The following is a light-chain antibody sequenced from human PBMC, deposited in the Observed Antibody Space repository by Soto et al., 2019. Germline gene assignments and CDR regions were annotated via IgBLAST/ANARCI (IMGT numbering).Light chain of an antibody. Sequence: DIQMTQSPSTLSASVGDRVIITCRTSQSISDWLAWYQQKPGQAPNLLIYKVSSLESGVPSRFSGSGSGTEFNLTISSLQPDDFATYYCQQYKSYSQFTFGPGTKVDI. V-gene: IGKV1-5*03. J-gene: IGKJ3*01. CDR1: QSISDW. CDR3: QQYKSYSQFT. CDR2: KVS.